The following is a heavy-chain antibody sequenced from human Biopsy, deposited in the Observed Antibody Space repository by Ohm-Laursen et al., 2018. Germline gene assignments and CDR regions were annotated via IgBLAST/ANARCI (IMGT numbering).Heavy chain of an antibody. CDR1: GFSLSSTEMR. V-gene: IGHV2-70*04. CDR3: ARTRAHNFGALEF. CDR2: IDWDDDK. Sequence: TQTLTLTSSFSGFSLSSTEMRISWVRQPPGKALECLGRIDWDDDKFYSPSLETRLSLSKDTTTNQVVLTLTDVDPEDTATYYCARTRAHNFGALEFWGQGILVTVSS. J-gene: IGHJ4*01. D-gene: IGHD1-1*01.